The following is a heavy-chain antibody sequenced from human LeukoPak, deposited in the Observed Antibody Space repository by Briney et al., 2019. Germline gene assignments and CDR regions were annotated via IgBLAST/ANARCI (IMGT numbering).Heavy chain of an antibody. CDR1: GFTFSSYG. CDR2: ISYDGSNK. V-gene: IGHV3-30*18. CDR3: AKDYDFWSPYGMDV. J-gene: IGHJ6*02. D-gene: IGHD3-3*01. Sequence: GGSLRLSCAASGFTFSSYGMHWVRQAPGKGLEWVAVISYDGSNKYYADSVKGRFTISRDNSKNTLYLQMNSLRAEDTAVYYCAKDYDFWSPYGMDVWGQGTTVTVSS.